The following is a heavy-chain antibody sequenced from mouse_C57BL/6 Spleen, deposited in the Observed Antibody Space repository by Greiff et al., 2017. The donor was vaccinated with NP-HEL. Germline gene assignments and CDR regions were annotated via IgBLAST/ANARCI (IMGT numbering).Heavy chain of an antibody. CDR2: INYDGSST. Sequence: EVKLVESEGGLVQPGSSMKLSCTASGFTFSDYYMAWVRQVPEKGLEWVANINYDGSSTYYLDSLKSRFIISRDNAKNILYLQMSSLKSEDTATYYCGYGSSDGAMDYWGQGTSVTVSS. CDR1: GFTFSDYY. V-gene: IGHV5-16*01. J-gene: IGHJ4*01. CDR3: GYGSSDGAMDY. D-gene: IGHD1-1*01.